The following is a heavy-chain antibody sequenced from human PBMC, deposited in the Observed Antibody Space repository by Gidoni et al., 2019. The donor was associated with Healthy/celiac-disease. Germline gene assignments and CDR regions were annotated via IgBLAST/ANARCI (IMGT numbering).Heavy chain of an antibody. J-gene: IGHJ1*01. D-gene: IGHD3-10*01. V-gene: IGHV3-23*01. CDR1: GFTFSSYA. CDR2: ISGSGGST. CDR3: AKAHGVRGVIWYFQH. Sequence: EVQLLESGGGLVQPGVSLRLSCAASGFTFSSYAMSWVRQAPGKGLGWVSAISGSGGSTYYADSVKGRFTISRDNSKNTLYLQMNSLRAEDTAVYYCAKAHGVRGVIWYFQHWGQGTLVTVSS.